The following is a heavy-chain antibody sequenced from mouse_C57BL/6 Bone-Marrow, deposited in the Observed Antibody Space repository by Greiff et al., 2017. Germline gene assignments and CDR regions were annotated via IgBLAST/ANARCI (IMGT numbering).Heavy chain of an antibody. Sequence: EVQGVESGGGLVKPGGSLKLSCAASGFTFSDYGMHWVRQAPEKGLEWVAYISSGSSTISYAYTVKGRFTISRDNAKNTLFLQKTSLRSEDTAMYYCARRLTTVGALDYWGQGTTLTVSS. CDR3: ARRLTTVGALDY. CDR2: ISSGSSTI. J-gene: IGHJ2*01. CDR1: GFTFSDYG. V-gene: IGHV5-17*01. D-gene: IGHD1-1*01.